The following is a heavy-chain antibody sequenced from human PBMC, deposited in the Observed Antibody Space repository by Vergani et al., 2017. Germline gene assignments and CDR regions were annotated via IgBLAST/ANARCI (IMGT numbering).Heavy chain of an antibody. Sequence: QGQLAQSGAEVKKPGSSVKVSCKASGGTFSSNSISWVRQAPGQGLEWMGRIIPIFGTTSYAQKFQGRVTILADESTSTAYMELSSLRSEDTAVYYCARGYSPASIQYGLYNWFDPWGQGTLVTVSS. V-gene: IGHV1-69*13. D-gene: IGHD2-2*02. CDR1: GGTFSSNS. J-gene: IGHJ5*02. CDR3: ARGYSPASIQYGLYNWFDP. CDR2: IIPIFGTT.